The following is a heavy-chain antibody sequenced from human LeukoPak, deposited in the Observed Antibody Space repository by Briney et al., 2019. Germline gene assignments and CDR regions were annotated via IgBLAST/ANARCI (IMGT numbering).Heavy chain of an antibody. Sequence: SETLSLTCTVSGGPIRSNYWSWIRQTPGKGLEWIGYIYYSGTTSHNPSLKSRVTISVDTSKNQFSLKLSSVTAADTAVYYCARGFGDLGNWGQGTLVTVSS. V-gene: IGHV4-59*08. CDR3: ARGFGDLGN. CDR2: IYYSGTT. D-gene: IGHD3-10*01. J-gene: IGHJ4*02. CDR1: GGPIRSNY.